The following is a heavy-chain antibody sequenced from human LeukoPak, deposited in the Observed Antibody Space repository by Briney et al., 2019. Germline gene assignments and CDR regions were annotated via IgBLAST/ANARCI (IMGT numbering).Heavy chain of an antibody. CDR3: ARVLRYFDWSYEDY. D-gene: IGHD3-9*01. Sequence: SETLSLTCTVSGGSISSGGYYWSWIRQHPGKGLEWIGYIYYSGSTYYNPSLKSQVTISVDTSKNQFSLKLSSVTAADTAVYYCARVLRYFDWSYEDYWGQGTLVTVSS. CDR2: IYYSGST. V-gene: IGHV4-31*01. J-gene: IGHJ4*02. CDR1: GGSISSGGYY.